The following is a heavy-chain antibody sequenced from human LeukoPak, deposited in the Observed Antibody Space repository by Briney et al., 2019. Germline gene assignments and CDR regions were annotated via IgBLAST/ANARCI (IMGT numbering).Heavy chain of an antibody. V-gene: IGHV3-30*04. D-gene: IGHD6-6*01. CDR3: ARGPLIAARPVDY. J-gene: IGHJ4*02. CDR2: ISYDGSNK. Sequence: PGGSLRLSCAASGFTFSSFAVHWVRQAPGKGLEWVAVISYDGSNKYYADSVKGRFTISRDNSKNTLYVQMNSLRAEDTAVYYCARGPLIAARPVDYWGQGTLVTVSS. CDR1: GFTFSSFA.